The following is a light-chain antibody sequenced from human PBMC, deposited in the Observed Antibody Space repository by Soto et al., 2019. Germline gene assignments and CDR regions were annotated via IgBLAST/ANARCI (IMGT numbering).Light chain of an antibody. J-gene: IGLJ3*02. CDR3: QVWDISRGHVV. V-gene: IGLV3-21*01. Sequence: SYELTQPPSVSVAPGKTASVACGGSHIGSKSVHWYQKKSGHAPVLVMYYDSDRPSGIPERFSGSTSGNTATLPISRVESRDEADYYCQVWDISRGHVVFVGGTQLTVL. CDR2: YDS. CDR1: HIGSKS.